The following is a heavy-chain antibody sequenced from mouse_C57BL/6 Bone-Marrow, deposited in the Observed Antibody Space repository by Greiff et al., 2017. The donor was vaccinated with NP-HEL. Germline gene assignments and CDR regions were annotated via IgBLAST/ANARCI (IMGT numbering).Heavy chain of an antibody. CDR3: ANWDVWFAY. Sequence: VQLQQSGAELARPGASVKLSCKASGYTFTSYGISWVKQRPGQGLEWIGEIYPRSGNTYYNEKFKGKATLTADKSSSTAYMELRSLTSEDSAVYFCANWDVWFAYWGQGTLVTVSA. CDR1: GYTFTSYG. D-gene: IGHD4-1*01. J-gene: IGHJ3*01. CDR2: IYPRSGNT. V-gene: IGHV1-81*01.